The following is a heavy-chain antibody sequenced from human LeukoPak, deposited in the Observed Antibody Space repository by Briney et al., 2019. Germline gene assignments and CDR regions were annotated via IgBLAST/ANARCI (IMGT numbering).Heavy chain of an antibody. CDR1: GYTFSSYF. V-gene: IGHV1-46*01. CDR3: ARVDVTFGLIGDY. D-gene: IGHD2-21*02. J-gene: IGHJ4*02. CDR2: INPSDGIT. Sequence: GASVKVSCKASGYTFSSYFMHWVRQAPGQGLEWMGIINPSDGITSYARDLQGRVTMTRGKSTGTVYMELSGLRSEDTAVYYCARVDVTFGLIGDYWGQGTQVTVSS.